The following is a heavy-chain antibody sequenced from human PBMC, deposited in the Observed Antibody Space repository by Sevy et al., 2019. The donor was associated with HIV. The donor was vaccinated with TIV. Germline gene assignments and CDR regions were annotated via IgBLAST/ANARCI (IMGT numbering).Heavy chain of an antibody. CDR1: GFSFDDYA. J-gene: IGHJ1*01. Sequence: GGSLRLSCAVYGFSFDDYAMHWVRQVPGKGLEWVAGISWNSAFIGYADSVKGRYTISRDNAKNSLYLQINSLIPEDTALYYCVKDGGSGSGPSAEYFHHWAQGTLVTVSS. V-gene: IGHV3-9*01. D-gene: IGHD6-19*01. CDR2: ISWNSAFI. CDR3: VKDGGSGSGPSAEYFHH.